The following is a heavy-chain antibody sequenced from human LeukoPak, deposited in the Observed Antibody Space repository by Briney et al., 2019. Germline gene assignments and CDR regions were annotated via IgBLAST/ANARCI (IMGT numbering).Heavy chain of an antibody. V-gene: IGHV4-59*01. Sequence: PSETLSLTCTVSGGSISSYYWSWIRQPPGKGLEWIGYIFYSGSTNYNPSLKSRVTISVDTSKSQFSLKLSSVTAADTAVYYCARAPQTYYDFWSGYSEAPQFDYWGQGTLVTVSS. J-gene: IGHJ4*02. CDR3: ARAPQTYYDFWSGYSEAPQFDY. D-gene: IGHD3-3*01. CDR2: IFYSGST. CDR1: GGSISSYY.